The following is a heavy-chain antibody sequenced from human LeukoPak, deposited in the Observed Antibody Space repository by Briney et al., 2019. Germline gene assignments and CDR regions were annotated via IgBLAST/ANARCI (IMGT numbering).Heavy chain of an antibody. D-gene: IGHD6-19*01. CDR2: ISGSGGST. CDR1: GFTFSSYG. Sequence: GGTLRLSCAASGFTFSSYGMSWVRQAPGKGLEWVSAISGSGGSTYYADSVKGRFTISRDNSKNTLYLQMNSLRAEDTAVYYCAKDPALFSIAVAGTSFDYWGQGTLVTVSS. V-gene: IGHV3-23*01. J-gene: IGHJ4*02. CDR3: AKDPALFSIAVAGTSFDY.